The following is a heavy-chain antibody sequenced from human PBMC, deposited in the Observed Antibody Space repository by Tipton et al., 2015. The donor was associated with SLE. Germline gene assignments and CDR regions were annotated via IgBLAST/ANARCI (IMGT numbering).Heavy chain of an antibody. Sequence: QSGPEVKKPGASVKVSCKASGNTFTTYDINWVRQATGQGLEWMGWMNPNSGNTGYAQKFQGRVAMTRNTSISTAYMELSSLTSEDTAVYFCANLAVTGRDYWGQGTLVTVSS. J-gene: IGHJ4*02. CDR1: GNTFTTYD. CDR3: ANLAVTGRDY. V-gene: IGHV1-8*01. CDR2: MNPNSGNT. D-gene: IGHD6-19*01.